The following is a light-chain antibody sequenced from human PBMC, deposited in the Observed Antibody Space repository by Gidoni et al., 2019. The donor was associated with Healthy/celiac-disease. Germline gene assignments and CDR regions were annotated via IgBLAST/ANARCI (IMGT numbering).Light chain of an antibody. CDR3: QQYGSSPYS. Sequence: ELVLTQSPGTLSWSPGERDTLPCRASQSVSSSYFAWYQQKPGQAPSLLIYGASSRATGIPDFTLTISRLDPEDFAVYYCQQYGSSPYSFXQXTKLEIK. J-gene: IGKJ2*03. V-gene: IGKV3-20*01. CDR2: GAS. CDR1: QSVSSSY.